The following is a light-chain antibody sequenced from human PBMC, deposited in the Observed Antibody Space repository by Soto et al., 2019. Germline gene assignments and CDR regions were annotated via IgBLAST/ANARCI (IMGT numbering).Light chain of an antibody. CDR3: SSHGGSNNFYV. CDR2: EVS. V-gene: IGLV2-8*01. Sequence: QSALTQPPSASGPPGQSVTISCTGTSSDVGAYNYVSWYQQRPGKAPKLMIHEVSKRPSGVPDRFSASKSGNTASLTVSGLQAEDEADYYCSSHGGSNNFYVFGTGTKVTVL. J-gene: IGLJ1*01. CDR1: SSDVGAYNY.